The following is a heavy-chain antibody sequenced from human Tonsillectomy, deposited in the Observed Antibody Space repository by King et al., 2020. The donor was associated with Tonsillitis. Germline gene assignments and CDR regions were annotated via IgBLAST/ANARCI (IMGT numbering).Heavy chain of an antibody. Sequence: VQLVESGGGLVQPGGSLRLSCAASGFTFSSYSMNWVRQAPGKGREGVSYISSSSSTIYYADSVKGRFTISRDNAKNSLYLQMNSLRAEDTAVYYCAMSTFGMDVWGQGTPVTVSS. CDR1: GFTFSSYS. CDR3: AMSTFGMDV. J-gene: IGHJ6*02. CDR2: ISSSSSTI. D-gene: IGHD2/OR15-2a*01. V-gene: IGHV3-48*01.